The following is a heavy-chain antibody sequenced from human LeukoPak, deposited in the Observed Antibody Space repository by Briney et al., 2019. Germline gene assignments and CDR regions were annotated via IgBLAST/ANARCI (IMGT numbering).Heavy chain of an antibody. D-gene: IGHD1-7*01. J-gene: IGHJ4*02. CDR2: ISSSSSYI. V-gene: IGHV3-21*01. Sequence: GGSLRLSCAASGFTFSAYGMHWVRQAPGKGLEWVSSISSSSSYIYYADSVKGRFTISRDNAKNSLYLQMNSLRAEDTAVYYCARDRQPYNWNSGPDYWGQGTLVTVSS. CDR1: GFTFSAYG. CDR3: ARDRQPYNWNSGPDY.